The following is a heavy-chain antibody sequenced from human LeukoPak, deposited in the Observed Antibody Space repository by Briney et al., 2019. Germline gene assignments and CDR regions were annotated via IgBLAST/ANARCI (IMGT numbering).Heavy chain of an antibody. V-gene: IGHV1-24*01. Sequence: GASVKVSCKVSGYTLSELSMNWVRQAPGKGLEWMGGFDPEDGKTIYAQEFHGRVTMTEDTSTDTAYMELISLISEDTAVYYCARDSRGMGQLVPYYYYMDVWGKGTTVTVSS. D-gene: IGHD6-6*01. J-gene: IGHJ6*03. CDR1: GYTLSELS. CDR2: FDPEDGKT. CDR3: ARDSRGMGQLVPYYYYMDV.